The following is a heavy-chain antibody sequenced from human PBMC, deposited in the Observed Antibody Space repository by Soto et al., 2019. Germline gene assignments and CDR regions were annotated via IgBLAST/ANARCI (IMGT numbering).Heavy chain of an antibody. D-gene: IGHD2-2*01. CDR3: ARKDCSSTSCPDPLDY. CDR1: GFTFSSYS. Sequence: ESGGGLVKPGGSLRLSCAASGFTFSSYSMNWVRQAPGKGLEWVSSISSSSSYIYYADSVKGRFTISRDNAKNSLYLQMNSLRAEDTAVYYCARKDCSSTSCPDPLDYWGQGTLVTVSS. CDR2: ISSSSSYI. J-gene: IGHJ4*02. V-gene: IGHV3-21*01.